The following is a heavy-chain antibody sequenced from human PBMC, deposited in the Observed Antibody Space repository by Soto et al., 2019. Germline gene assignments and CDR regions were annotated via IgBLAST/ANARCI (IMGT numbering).Heavy chain of an antibody. Sequence: EVQLVESGGGLVKPGGSLRLSCAASGFTFSSYSMNWVRQAPGKGLEWVSSISSSSSYIYYADSVKGRFTISRDNAKNSLYLQMNSLRAEDTAVYYCARDFWDVRLISIAYDYWGQGTLVTVSS. CDR2: ISSSSSYI. V-gene: IGHV3-21*01. CDR1: GFTFSSYS. J-gene: IGHJ4*02. D-gene: IGHD6-6*01. CDR3: ARDFWDVRLISIAYDY.